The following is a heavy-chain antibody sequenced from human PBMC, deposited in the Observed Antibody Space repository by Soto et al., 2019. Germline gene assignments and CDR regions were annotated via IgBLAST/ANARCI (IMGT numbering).Heavy chain of an antibody. CDR2: IIPIFGTA. CDR3: ARGLYDGSGYYYHFDY. Sequence: QVQLVQSGAEVKKPGSSVKVSCKASGGTFSSYAISWVRQAPGQGLEWMGGIIPIFGTANYAQKFQGRVTITEDKSTSTAYMELSSRRSEDTAVYYCARGLYDGSGYYYHFDYWGQGTLVTVSS. D-gene: IGHD3-22*01. CDR1: GGTFSSYA. J-gene: IGHJ4*02. V-gene: IGHV1-69*14.